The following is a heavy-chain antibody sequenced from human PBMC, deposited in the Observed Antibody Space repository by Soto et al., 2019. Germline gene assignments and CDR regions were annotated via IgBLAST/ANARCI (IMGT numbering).Heavy chain of an antibody. CDR3: AKQKYYYGSGSYYTFDY. V-gene: IGHV3-23*01. J-gene: IGHJ4*02. CDR1: GFTFSSYA. D-gene: IGHD3-10*01. CDR2: ISGSGGST. Sequence: EVQLLESGGGLVQPGGSLRLSCAASGFTFSSYAMSWVRQAPGKGLEWVSAISGSGGSTYYADSVKGRFTISRDNSKTTLYLQMNSLRAEDTAVYYCAKQKYYYGSGSYYTFDYWGQGTLVTVSS.